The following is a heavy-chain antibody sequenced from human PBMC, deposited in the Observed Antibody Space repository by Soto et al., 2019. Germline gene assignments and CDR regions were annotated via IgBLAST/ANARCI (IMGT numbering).Heavy chain of an antibody. V-gene: IGHV4-39*01. CDR1: GGPISSSSYY. Sequence: PSDTLSLTYTVSGGPISSSSYYGCWIRQPPGKGLEWIGSIYYSGSTYYNPSLKSRVTIFVDTSKNQFSLKLSSVTASYTALYYCARQGRYYDSSGYYYGDAFDIWGQGTMVT. CDR3: ARQGRYYDSSGYYYGDAFDI. D-gene: IGHD3-22*01. J-gene: IGHJ3*02. CDR2: IYYSGST.